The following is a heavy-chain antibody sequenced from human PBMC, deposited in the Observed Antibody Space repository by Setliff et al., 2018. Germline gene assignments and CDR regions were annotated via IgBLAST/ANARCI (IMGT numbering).Heavy chain of an antibody. CDR3: VRDLRGPYYYDIGGWFDP. Sequence: GASVKVSCKASGGTFSSYAFSWVRQAPGQGLVWMGGIIPIFVTANYAQKFQGRVTITTDASTGTAYMELSSLRSEDTAVYYCVRDLRGPYYYDIGGWFDPWGQGTLVTV. D-gene: IGHD3-22*01. J-gene: IGHJ5*02. CDR2: IIPIFVTA. CDR1: GGTFSSYA. V-gene: IGHV1-69*05.